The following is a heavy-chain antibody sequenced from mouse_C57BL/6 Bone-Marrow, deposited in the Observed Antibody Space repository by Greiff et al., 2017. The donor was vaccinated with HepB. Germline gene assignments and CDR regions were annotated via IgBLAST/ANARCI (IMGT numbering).Heavy chain of an antibody. Sequence: QVQLQQPGAELVRPGSSVKLSCKASGYTFTSYWMHWVKQRPIQGLEWIGNIDPSDSDTHYNQKFKDKATLTVDKSSSTAYMQLSSLTSEDSAVYYCARGAGGYDDAMDYWGQGTSVTVSS. CDR2: IDPSDSDT. CDR1: GYTFTSYW. D-gene: IGHD2-2*01. CDR3: ARGAGGYDDAMDY. J-gene: IGHJ4*01. V-gene: IGHV1-52*01.